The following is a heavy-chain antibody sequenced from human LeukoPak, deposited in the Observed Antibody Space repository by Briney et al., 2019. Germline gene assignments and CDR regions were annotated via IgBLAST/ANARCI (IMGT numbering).Heavy chain of an antibody. CDR2: ISAYTGNT. CDR3: ASNVLLWFGESPYYGMDV. CDR1: GYTFTSYG. V-gene: IGHV1-18*01. Sequence: ASVKVSCKASGYTFTSYGISRVRQAPGQGLEWMGWISAYTGNTNYAQKLQGRVTMTTDTSTSTAYMELRSLRSDDTAVYYCASNVLLWFGESPYYGMDVWGQGTTVTVSS. D-gene: IGHD3-10*01. J-gene: IGHJ6*02.